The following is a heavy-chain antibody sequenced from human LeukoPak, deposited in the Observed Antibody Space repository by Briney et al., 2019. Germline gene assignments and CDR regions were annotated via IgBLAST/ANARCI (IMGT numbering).Heavy chain of an antibody. CDR1: GGSISSSSYY. CDR3: ARDGLWIQNAFDI. J-gene: IGHJ3*02. CDR2: ISYSGST. D-gene: IGHD5-18*01. V-gene: IGHV4-39*07. Sequence: MTSETLSLTCTVSGGSISSSSYYWGWIRQPPGKGLEWIGSISYSGSTYYNSSLKSRVTVSVDMSKNQFSLKLSSVTAADTAVYYCARDGLWIQNAFDIWGQGTMVTVSS.